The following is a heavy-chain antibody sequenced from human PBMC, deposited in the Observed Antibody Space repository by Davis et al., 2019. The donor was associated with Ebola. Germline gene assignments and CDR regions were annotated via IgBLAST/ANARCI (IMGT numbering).Heavy chain of an antibody. CDR3: AKGSVPRG. D-gene: IGHD3-10*01. CDR1: GFTFSSYG. V-gene: IGHV3-30*18. CDR2: ISYDGSNK. Sequence: GESLKISCAASGFTFSSYGMHWVRQAPGKGLEWVAVISYDGSNKYYADSVKGRFTISRDNSKDTVYLQMNSLRAEDTAVYYCAKGSVPRGWGQGTLVTVSS. J-gene: IGHJ4*02.